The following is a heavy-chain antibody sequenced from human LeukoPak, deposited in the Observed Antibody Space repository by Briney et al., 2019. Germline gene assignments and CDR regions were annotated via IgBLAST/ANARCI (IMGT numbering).Heavy chain of an antibody. CDR1: GGSISSSSYY. CDR3: ASWVSSYGDAFDI. J-gene: IGHJ3*02. D-gene: IGHD2-21*01. Sequence: PSETLSLTCTVSGGSISSSSYYWGWVRQPPGKGLEWIGSIYYSGSTNYNPSLKSRVTISVDTSKNQFSLKLSSVTAADTAVYYCASWVSSYGDAFDIWGQGTMVTVSS. CDR2: IYYSGST. V-gene: IGHV4-39*07.